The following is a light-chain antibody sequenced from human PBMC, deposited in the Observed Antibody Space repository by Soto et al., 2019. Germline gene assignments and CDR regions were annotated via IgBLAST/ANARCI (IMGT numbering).Light chain of an antibody. Sequence: DIQMTQSPSTLSASLGDRVTITCRASQTVNAWLAWYQQKPGKAPNLLIYKASSLESGVPSRFSGSGSGTEFTLTISSLQPDDFATYYCQEYNTYSRTFGQGTKVDI. V-gene: IGKV1-5*03. CDR3: QEYNTYSRT. J-gene: IGKJ1*01. CDR2: KAS. CDR1: QTVNAW.